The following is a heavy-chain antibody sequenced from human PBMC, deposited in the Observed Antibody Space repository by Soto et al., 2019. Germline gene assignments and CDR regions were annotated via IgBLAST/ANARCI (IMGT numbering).Heavy chain of an antibody. CDR3: AREGYCSSTSCFDY. J-gene: IGHJ4*02. Sequence: ASVKVSCKASGYTFTNYAMHWVRQAPGQRLEWMGWIIAGNGNTKYSQKFQGRVTITRDTSASTAYMELRSLRSADTAVYYCAREGYCSSTSCFDYWGQGTLVTVSS. CDR2: IIAGNGNT. D-gene: IGHD2-2*01. V-gene: IGHV1-3*01. CDR1: GYTFTNYA.